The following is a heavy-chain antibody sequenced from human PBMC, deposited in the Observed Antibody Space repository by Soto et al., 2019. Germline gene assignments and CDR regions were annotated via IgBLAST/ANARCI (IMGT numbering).Heavy chain of an antibody. J-gene: IGHJ5*02. D-gene: IGHD1-26*01. CDR2: INHSGST. CDR1: GGSFSGYY. V-gene: IGHV4-34*01. CDR3: ARKPRSHYGINWFDP. Sequence: QVQLQQWGAGLLKPSETLSLTCAVYGGSFSGYYWSWIRQPPGKGLEWIGEINHSGSTNYNPSLKSRVTISVDTSKNQFSLKLSSVTAADTAVYYCARKPRSHYGINWFDPWGQGTLVTVS.